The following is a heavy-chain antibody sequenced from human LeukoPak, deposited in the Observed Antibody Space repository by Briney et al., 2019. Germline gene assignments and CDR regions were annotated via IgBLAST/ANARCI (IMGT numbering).Heavy chain of an antibody. CDR3: ARHSCSGISCPTLPDNWFDP. Sequence: SETLSLTCTVSGGSISSSRCFWGWIRQPPGKGLEWIGSIYYSGSAYYNPSLKSRVTISVDSSKNQFSLKLRSVSAADTAVFYCARHSCSGISCPTLPDNWFDPWGQGTLVTVSS. J-gene: IGHJ5*02. CDR1: GGSISSSRCF. V-gene: IGHV4-39*01. CDR2: IYYSGSA. D-gene: IGHD2-2*01.